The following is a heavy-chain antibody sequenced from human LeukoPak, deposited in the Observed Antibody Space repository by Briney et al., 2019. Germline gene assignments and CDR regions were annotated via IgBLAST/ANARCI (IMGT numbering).Heavy chain of an antibody. J-gene: IGHJ5*02. CDR2: FDPEDGET. CDR3: ATRPSYCSSTSCYQGDWFDP. D-gene: IGHD2-2*01. CDR1: GYTLTELS. V-gene: IGHV1-24*01. Sequence: ASVKVSCKVSGYTLTELSIHWVRQAPGKGLEWMGVFDPEDGETIYAQKFQGRVTMTEDTSTDTAYMELSSLRSEDTAVYYCATRPSYCSSTSCYQGDWFDPWGQGTLVTVSS.